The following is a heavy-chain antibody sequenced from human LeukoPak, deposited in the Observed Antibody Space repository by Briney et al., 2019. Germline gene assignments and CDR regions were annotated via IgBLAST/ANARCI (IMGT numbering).Heavy chain of an antibody. CDR1: GGSISSGGYS. V-gene: IGHV4-30-2*01. Sequence: SQTLSLTCAVSGGSISSGGYSWSWIRQPPGKGLEWIGYIYHSGSTYYNPSLKSRVTISVDRSKNQFSLKLSSVTAADTAVYYCARSPVAGSYYPFDYWGQGTLVTVSS. CDR2: IYHSGST. CDR3: ARSPVAGSYYPFDY. J-gene: IGHJ4*02. D-gene: IGHD3-10*01.